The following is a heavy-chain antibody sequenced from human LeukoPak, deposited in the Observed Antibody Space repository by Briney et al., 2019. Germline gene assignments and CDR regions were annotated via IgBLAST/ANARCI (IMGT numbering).Heavy chain of an antibody. CDR3: AREFLRATKRYWYFDL. D-gene: IGHD2/OR15-2a*01. J-gene: IGHJ2*01. V-gene: IGHV1-2*04. CDR1: GYTFTGYY. Sequence: ASVKVSCRASGYTFTGYYMSWVRQAPGQGLEWMGWINPDSGGTHYAQNFQGWVTMTRDTSISTAYMELSRLRSDDTAVYYCAREFLRATKRYWYFDLWGRGTLVTVSS. CDR2: INPDSGGT.